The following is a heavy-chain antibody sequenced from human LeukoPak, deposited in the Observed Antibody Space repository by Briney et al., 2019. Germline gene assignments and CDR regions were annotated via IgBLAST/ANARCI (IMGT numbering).Heavy chain of an antibody. Sequence: GGSLRLSCAASRFIFSSYAMHWVRQAPGKGLEWVTIISYDGSDKSYADSVKGRFTVSRDNSKNTLFLQMDSLGPEDAAVYYCATDRSGNYGASPFVYWGQGTLVTVSS. CDR1: RFIFSSYA. D-gene: IGHD4/OR15-4a*01. V-gene: IGHV3-30*04. CDR3: ATDRSGNYGASPFVY. J-gene: IGHJ4*02. CDR2: ISYDGSDK.